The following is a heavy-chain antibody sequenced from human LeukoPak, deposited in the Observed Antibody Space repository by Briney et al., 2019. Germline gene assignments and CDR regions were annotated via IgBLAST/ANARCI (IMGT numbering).Heavy chain of an antibody. J-gene: IGHJ5*02. CDR3: ARLHGRP. CDR1: GYSISSGYF. CDR2: IYHSGST. Sequence: SETLSLTCTVSGYSISSGYFWGWIRQPPGKGLEWIGSIYHSGSTYYNPSLKSRVTISVDTSKNQFSLKLSSVTAADTAVYYCARLHGRPWGQGTLVTVSS. V-gene: IGHV4-38-2*02.